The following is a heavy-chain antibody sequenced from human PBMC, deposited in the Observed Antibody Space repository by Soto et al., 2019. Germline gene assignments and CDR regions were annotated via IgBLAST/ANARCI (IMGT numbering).Heavy chain of an antibody. J-gene: IGHJ4*02. D-gene: IGHD3-3*01. CDR3: TTDTPSSAYYYFWSGLDYFDY. V-gene: IGHV3-15*01. Sequence: GGSLRLSCAASGFTFSNAWMSWVRQAPGKGLEWVGRIKSKTDGGTTDYAAPVKGRFTISRDDSKNTLYLQMNSLKTEDTAVYYCTTDTPSSAYYYFWSGLDYFDYWGQGTLVTVSS. CDR1: GFTFSNAW. CDR2: IKSKTDGGTT.